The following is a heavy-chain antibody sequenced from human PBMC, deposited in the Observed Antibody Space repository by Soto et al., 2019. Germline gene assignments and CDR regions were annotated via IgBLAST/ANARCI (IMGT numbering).Heavy chain of an antibody. CDR1: GYRFTSSW. V-gene: IGHV5-51*01. Sequence: GESLKISCQGSGYRFTSSWIGWVRQMPGKGLEWLGSVYPSDSDVRYSPSFEGRVTISADNSINTAYLHLLNLKASDTAIYYCQKGATSPLDSWGQGTRVTVSS. CDR2: VYPSDSDV. CDR3: QKGATSPLDS. J-gene: IGHJ4*02. D-gene: IGHD3-16*01.